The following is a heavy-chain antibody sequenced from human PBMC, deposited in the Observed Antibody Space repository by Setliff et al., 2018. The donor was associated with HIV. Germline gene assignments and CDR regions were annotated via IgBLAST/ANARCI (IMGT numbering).Heavy chain of an antibody. CDR1: GFSITDGFY. CDR3: ARVTDDYSRYFYYMDV. V-gene: IGHV4-38-2*01. J-gene: IGHJ6*03. CDR2: INHSGST. D-gene: IGHD4-4*01. Sequence: SETLSLTCDVSGFSITDGFYWAWIRQSPGKGLEWIGSINHSGSTYCTPSLKSRVTMSVDTSRNQFSLKLSSVTAADTAVYYCARVTDDYSRYFYYMDVWGKGTTVPSP.